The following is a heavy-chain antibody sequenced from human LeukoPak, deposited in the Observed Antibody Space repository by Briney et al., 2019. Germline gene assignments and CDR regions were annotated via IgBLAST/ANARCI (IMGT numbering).Heavy chain of an antibody. Sequence: SGGSLRLSCAASGFTFSSYSMNWVRRAPGEGLEWVSYISGSGSAMYYADSVKGRFAISRDNAKNSLYLQMNSLRAEDTAVYYCARGTGSNYTLGYWGQGTLVTVSS. CDR2: ISGSGSAM. V-gene: IGHV3-48*01. CDR1: GFTFSSYS. CDR3: ARGTGSNYTLGY. D-gene: IGHD4-11*01. J-gene: IGHJ4*02.